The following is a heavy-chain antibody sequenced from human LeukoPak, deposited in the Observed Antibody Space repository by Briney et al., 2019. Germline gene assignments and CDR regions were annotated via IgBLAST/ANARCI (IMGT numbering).Heavy chain of an antibody. J-gene: IGHJ3*02. CDR1: GGSISSYY. V-gene: IGHV4-59*08. D-gene: IGHD2-8*01. CDR2: IYYSGST. CDR3: AGPYCTNGVCYIDAFDI. Sequence: SETLSLTCTVSGGSISSYYWSWIRQPPGKGLEWIGYIYYSGSTNYNPSLKSRVTISVDTSKNQFSLKLSSVTAADTAVYYCAGPYCTNGVCYIDAFDIWGQGTMVTVSS.